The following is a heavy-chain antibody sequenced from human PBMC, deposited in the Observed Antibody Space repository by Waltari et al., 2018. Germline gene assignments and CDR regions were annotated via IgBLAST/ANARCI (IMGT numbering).Heavy chain of an antibody. CDR1: GFTFSSYA. CDR2: ISGSGGST. D-gene: IGHD5-12*01. V-gene: IGHV3-23*01. J-gene: IGHJ4*02. CDR3: AKDQGYAEGGLDY. Sequence: EVQLLESGGGLVQPGGSLRLSCAASGFTFSSYAMSWVRPAPGKGLEWVSAISGSGGSTYYADSVKGRFTISRDNSKNTLYLQMNSLRAEDTAVYYCAKDQGYAEGGLDYWGQGTLVTVSS.